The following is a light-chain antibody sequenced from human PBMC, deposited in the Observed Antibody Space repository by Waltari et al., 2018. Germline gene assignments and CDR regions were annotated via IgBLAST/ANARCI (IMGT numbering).Light chain of an antibody. V-gene: IGLV3-19*01. J-gene: IGLJ1*01. CDR1: SLRSYY. CDR3: NSRDNSGNRHYV. CDR2: GKN. Sequence: SSELTQDPAVSVALGQTVRITCQADSLRSYYASWYQQKPGQAPVLATYGKNNRPSGTPDRFSGSSSGNTASLTITGAQAEDEADYYCNSRDNSGNRHYVFGTGTKVTVL.